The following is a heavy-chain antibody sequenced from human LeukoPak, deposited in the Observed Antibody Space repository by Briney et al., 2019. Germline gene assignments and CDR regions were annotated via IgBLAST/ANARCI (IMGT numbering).Heavy chain of an antibody. CDR1: SGSISGYY. CDR2: IYNSGTT. V-gene: IGHV4-59*08. D-gene: IGHD2-15*01. J-gene: IGHJ4*02. Sequence: PSETLSLTCTVSSGSISGYYWSWIRQPPGKGVEWIAYIYNSGTTKYNPSLKSRVTISMDTSKRQFSLKLSSVTAADTAVYYCARHILTAGSIEWGQGTLVTVS. CDR3: ARHILTAGSIE.